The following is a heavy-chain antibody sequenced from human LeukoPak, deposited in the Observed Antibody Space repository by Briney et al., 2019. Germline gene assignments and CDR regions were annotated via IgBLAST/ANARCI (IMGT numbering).Heavy chain of an antibody. V-gene: IGHV1-2*02. CDR2: INPNSGGT. CDR3: ARLGDTAMVTWDPPFDY. CDR1: GYTFTGYY. Sequence: EASVKVSCKASGYTFTGYYMHWVRQAPGQGLEWMGWINPNSGGTNYAQKFQGRVTMTRDTSISTAYMELSRLRSDDTAVYYCARLGDTAMVTWDPPFDYWGQGTLVTVSS. D-gene: IGHD5-18*01. J-gene: IGHJ4*02.